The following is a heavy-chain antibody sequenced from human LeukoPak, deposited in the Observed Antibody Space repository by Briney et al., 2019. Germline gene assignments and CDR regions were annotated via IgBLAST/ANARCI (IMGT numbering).Heavy chain of an antibody. CDR2: IKQDGSEE. Sequence: GGSPRLSCAASGFTFSSYWMSWVRQAPGKGLEWVANIKQDGSEEYYVDSVKGRFTISRDNAKNSLYPQMNSLGAEDTAVYYCARVAISYYDILTGPGGAFDIWGQGTMVTVSS. D-gene: IGHD3-9*01. CDR1: GFTFSSYW. V-gene: IGHV3-7*03. J-gene: IGHJ3*02. CDR3: ARVAISYYDILTGPGGAFDI.